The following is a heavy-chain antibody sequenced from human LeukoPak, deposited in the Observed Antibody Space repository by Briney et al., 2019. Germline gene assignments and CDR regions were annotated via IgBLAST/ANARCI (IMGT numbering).Heavy chain of an antibody. V-gene: IGHV5-51*01. CDR1: GYNFSNYW. J-gene: IGHJ3*01. D-gene: IGHD3-22*01. CDR3: ARPNITYYYDSSGYDGFDV. CDR2: IYPNDSDT. Sequence: GESLKISCKGSGYNFSNYWIARVRQMPGKGLEWLGIIYPNDSDTRYRPSFQGQVSTSAGKSTNTAFYQWSSLKASDTAMYFCARPNITYYYDSSGYDGFDVWGQGTMVTVSS.